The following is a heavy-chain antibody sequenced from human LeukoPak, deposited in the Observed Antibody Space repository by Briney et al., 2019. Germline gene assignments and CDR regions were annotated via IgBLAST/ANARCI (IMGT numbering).Heavy chain of an antibody. J-gene: IGHJ4*02. CDR3: ARAGGQWLTTDY. Sequence: ASVKVSCKASGYTFTSYYMHWVRQAPGQGLEWMGIINPSGGSTSYAQKFQGRVTITADESTSTAYMELSSLRSEDTAVYYCARAGGQWLTTDYWGQGTLVTVSS. D-gene: IGHD6-19*01. CDR1: GYTFTSYY. V-gene: IGHV1-46*01. CDR2: INPSGGST.